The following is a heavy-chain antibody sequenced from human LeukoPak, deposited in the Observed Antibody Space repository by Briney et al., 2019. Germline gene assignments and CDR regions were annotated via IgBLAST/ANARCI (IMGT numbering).Heavy chain of an antibody. Sequence: GGSLRLSCAVSGFSFDDYAMHWVRQAPGKGLEWVSGISWNSGSIGYADSVKGRFTISRDNAKNSLFLQMNSLRAEDTALYYCAKARAKAAAAINYWGQGSQVTVSS. D-gene: IGHD2-2*02. V-gene: IGHV3-9*01. J-gene: IGHJ4*02. CDR3: AKARAKAAAAINY. CDR1: GFSFDDYA. CDR2: ISWNSGSI.